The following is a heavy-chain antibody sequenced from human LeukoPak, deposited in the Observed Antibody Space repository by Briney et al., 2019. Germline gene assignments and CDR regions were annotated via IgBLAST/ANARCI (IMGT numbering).Heavy chain of an antibody. J-gene: IGHJ4*02. D-gene: IGHD1-1*01. CDR3: ARAQLEVDY. Sequence: SETLSLTCTVSGYSISSGYYWGWIRQPPGKGLEWIGSIYHSGSTYYHPSLKSRVTISVDTSKNQFSLKLSSVTAADTAVYYCARAQLEVDYWGQGTLVTVSS. CDR1: GYSISSGYY. CDR2: IYHSGST. V-gene: IGHV4-38-2*02.